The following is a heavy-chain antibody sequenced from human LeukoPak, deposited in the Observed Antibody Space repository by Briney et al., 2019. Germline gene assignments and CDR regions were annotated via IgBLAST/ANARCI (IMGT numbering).Heavy chain of an antibody. CDR1: GFTFSDYY. D-gene: IGHD4-17*01. CDR3: ARDQNYGDYEPFDY. V-gene: IGHV3-11*01. J-gene: IGHJ4*02. Sequence: PGGSLRLSCAASGFTFSDYYMSWVRQAPGKGMEWLSYISSRGSTIDYANSVKGRFTISRDDAKNTLYLQMNSLRAEDTGVYNCARDQNYGDYEPFDYWGEGTLVTVSS. CDR2: ISSRGSTI.